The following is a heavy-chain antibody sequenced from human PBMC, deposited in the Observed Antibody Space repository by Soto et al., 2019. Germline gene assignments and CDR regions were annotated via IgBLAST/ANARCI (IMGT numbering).Heavy chain of an antibody. CDR2: ISGGGTSP. Sequence: EVQLLESGGGLVQPGGSLRLSCAASGFSFSSYALTWVRQAPGKGLEWVSSISGGGTSPYYADSVRGRFTISRDNTNNTVHLQMKSLRAEDTAVYYCAKIRGYSLGGDAFHVWGRGTIVTVSS. CDR1: GFSFSSYA. CDR3: AKIRGYSLGGDAFHV. D-gene: IGHD3-22*01. V-gene: IGHV3-23*01. J-gene: IGHJ3*01.